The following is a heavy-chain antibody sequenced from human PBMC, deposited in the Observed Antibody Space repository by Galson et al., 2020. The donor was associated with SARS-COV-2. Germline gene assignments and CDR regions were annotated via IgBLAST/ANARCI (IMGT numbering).Heavy chain of an antibody. Sequence: ASVKVSCKASGYTFTGYYMHWVRQAPGQGLEWTGWKNPNRGGTNYAQKFQGWVTMTRNTSISKAYMELRRLKSDDTAVYYGARETGITTFNFFDSWGQGTLVTVSS. CDR3: ARETGITTFNFFDS. CDR1: GYTFTGYY. J-gene: IGHJ4*02. D-gene: IGHD3-22*01. V-gene: IGHV1-2*04. CDR2: KNPNRGGT.